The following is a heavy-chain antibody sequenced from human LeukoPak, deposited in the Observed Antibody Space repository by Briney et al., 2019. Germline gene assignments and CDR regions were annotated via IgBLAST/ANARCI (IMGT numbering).Heavy chain of an antibody. CDR1: GGTFSSYA. V-gene: IGHV1-69*05. D-gene: IGHD1-26*01. Sequence: GASVKVSCKASGGTFSSYAISWVRQAPGQGLERMGGIIPIFGTANYAQKFQGRVTITTDESTSTAYMELSSLRSEDTAVYYCARGGDIVGANYWGQGTLVTVSS. CDR3: ARGGDIVGANY. CDR2: IIPIFGTA. J-gene: IGHJ4*02.